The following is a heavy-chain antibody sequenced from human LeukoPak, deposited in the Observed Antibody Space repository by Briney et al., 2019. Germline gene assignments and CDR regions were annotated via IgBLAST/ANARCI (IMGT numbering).Heavy chain of an antibody. CDR1: GGSVSSGSYY. J-gene: IGHJ4*02. CDR2: ISYSGRT. V-gene: IGHV4-61*01. D-gene: IGHD3-10*01. CDR3: ARFNYYASGSYYSSFDS. Sequence: NPSETLSLTCTVSGGSVSSGSYYWTWIRQPPWKGLEWIGYISYSGRTKYSPSLQSRVTILVDTSKNQFSLKVTSVTAADTALYYCARFNYYASGSYYSSFDSWGQGNLVTVSS.